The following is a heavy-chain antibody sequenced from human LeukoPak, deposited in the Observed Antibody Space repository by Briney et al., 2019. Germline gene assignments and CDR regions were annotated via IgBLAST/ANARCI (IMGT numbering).Heavy chain of an antibody. V-gene: IGHV3-23*01. CDR1: GFTFNIYS. CDR3: AKDRPNYHESNGHYYRPNGDY. CDR2: ITSSGDAT. D-gene: IGHD3-22*01. J-gene: IGHJ4*02. Sequence: GGSLRLSCAASGFTFNIYSMSWVRQAPGKWLEWVSSITSSGDATFYADSVKDRFTISRDNSKNMLYLQMSRLRAEDTAVYYCAKDRPNYHESNGHYYRPNGDYWGQGTLVTVSS.